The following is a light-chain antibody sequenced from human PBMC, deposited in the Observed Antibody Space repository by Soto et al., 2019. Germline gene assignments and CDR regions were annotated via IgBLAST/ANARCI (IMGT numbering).Light chain of an antibody. J-gene: IGLJ3*02. V-gene: IGLV1-47*01. CDR3: AAWDDSLSEWV. CDR1: SSNIGSNY. Sequence: QSVLTQPPSASGTPGQRVTISCSGSSSNIGSNYVYWYQQLPGTATKLLIYRNNQRPSGVPDRFSGSKSGTSASLAISGLRSEDAADYYCAAWDDSLSEWVFGGGTKLTVL. CDR2: RNN.